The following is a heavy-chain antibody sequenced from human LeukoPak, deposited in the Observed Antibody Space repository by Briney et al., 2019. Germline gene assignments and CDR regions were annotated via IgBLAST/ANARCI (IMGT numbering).Heavy chain of an antibody. J-gene: IGHJ5*02. CDR2: ISAYNGNT. D-gene: IGHD7-27*01. CDR3: ASSSNWGAFDP. Sequence: ASVKVSCKASGYTFTSYAMHWVRQAPGQRLEWMGWISAYNGNTNYAQKLQGRVTMTTDTSTSTAYMELRSLRSDDTAVYYCASSSNWGAFDPWGQGTLVTVSS. CDR1: GYTFTSYA. V-gene: IGHV1-18*01.